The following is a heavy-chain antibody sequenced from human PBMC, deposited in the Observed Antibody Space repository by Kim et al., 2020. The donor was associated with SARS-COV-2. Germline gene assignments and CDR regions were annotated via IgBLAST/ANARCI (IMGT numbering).Heavy chain of an antibody. V-gene: IGHV3-53*01. CDR3: ARDPVVRGVIGDY. D-gene: IGHD3-10*01. J-gene: IGHJ4*02. CDR1: GFSVSTNY. CDR2: IYSGGTT. Sequence: GGSLRLSCAASGFSVSTNYMTWVRQAPGKGLEWVSLIYSGGTTYYADSVKGRFTISRDNSKNTLFLQMNSLRAEDTAVYYCARDPVVRGVIGDYWGQGTLVTVSS.